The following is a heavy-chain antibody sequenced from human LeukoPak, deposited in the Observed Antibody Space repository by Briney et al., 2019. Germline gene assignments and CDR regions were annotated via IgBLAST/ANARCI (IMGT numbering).Heavy chain of an antibody. J-gene: IGHJ4*02. CDR3: AKEGAAPGPDFDY. D-gene: IGHD6-13*01. CDR1: GASIRSYY. V-gene: IGHV4-4*07. Sequence: SETLSLTCTVSGASIRSYYWSWLRQPAGKGLEWIGRIVPSGITNYNPSLESRVTMSVDTSKNQFSLNLKSVTAVDAAVYYCAKEGAAPGPDFDYWGQGILVIVSS. CDR2: IVPSGIT.